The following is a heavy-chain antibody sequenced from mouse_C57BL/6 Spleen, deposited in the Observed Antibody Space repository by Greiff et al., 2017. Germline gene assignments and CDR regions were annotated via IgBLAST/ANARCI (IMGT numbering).Heavy chain of an antibody. Sequence: EVMLVESGGGLVQSGRSLRLSCATSGFTFSDFYMEWVRQAPGKGLEWIAASRNKANDYTTEYSASVKGRFIVSRDTSQSILYLQMNALRAEDTAIYYCARGLSIPPMDYWGQGTSVTVSS. CDR2: SRNKANDYTT. J-gene: IGHJ4*01. CDR3: ARGLSIPPMDY. D-gene: IGHD1-1*01. CDR1: GFTFSDFY. V-gene: IGHV7-1*01.